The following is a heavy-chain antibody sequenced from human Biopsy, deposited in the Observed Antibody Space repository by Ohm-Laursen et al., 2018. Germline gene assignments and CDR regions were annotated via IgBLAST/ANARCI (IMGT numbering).Heavy chain of an antibody. CDR2: IFYSANT. V-gene: IGHV4-31*03. Sequence: PSETLSLTCTVSGVSINGGRYYWNWIRHHPGKGLEWIGNIFYSANTYYNPSLKSRVTTSVDTSKNQFSLKLSSVTAADTAVYYCARLGSGDYFPTFFDFWGQGALVTVSS. CDR1: GVSINGGRYY. CDR3: ARLGSGDYFPTFFDF. J-gene: IGHJ4*02. D-gene: IGHD5-12*01.